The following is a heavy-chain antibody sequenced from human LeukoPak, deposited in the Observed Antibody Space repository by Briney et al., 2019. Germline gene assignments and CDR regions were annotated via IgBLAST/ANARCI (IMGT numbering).Heavy chain of an antibody. V-gene: IGHV1-2*02. Sequence: GASVKVSCKASGYTFTGYYMHWVRQAPGQGLEWIGWINPNSGGTNYAQKFQGRVTMTRDTSISTAYMELSRLRSDDTAVYYCARDLVSGSYFSGAFDIWGQGTMVTVSS. D-gene: IGHD1-26*01. CDR2: INPNSGGT. J-gene: IGHJ3*02. CDR3: ARDLVSGSYFSGAFDI. CDR1: GYTFTGYY.